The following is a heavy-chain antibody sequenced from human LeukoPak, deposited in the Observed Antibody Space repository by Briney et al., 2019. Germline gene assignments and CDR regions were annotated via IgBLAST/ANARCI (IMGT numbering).Heavy chain of an antibody. V-gene: IGHV3-30*02. Sequence: GGSLRLSCAASGFTFSSYGMHWVRQAPGEGLEWVAYIHYDGGSKYYADSVKGRFTISRDNSKNTLYLQMNSLRAEDTALYYCARDLKRLAAVQPPEFDYRGQGTLVTVSS. D-gene: IGHD6-13*01. CDR1: GFTFSSYG. J-gene: IGHJ4*02. CDR3: ARDLKRLAAVQPPEFDY. CDR2: IHYDGGSK.